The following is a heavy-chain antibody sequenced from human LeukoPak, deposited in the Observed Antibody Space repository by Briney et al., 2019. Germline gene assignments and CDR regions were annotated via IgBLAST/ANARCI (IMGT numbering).Heavy chain of an antibody. CDR1: GFTFSHYS. CDR3: ARGVSSSY. D-gene: IGHD6-6*01. J-gene: IGHJ4*02. Sequence: GGSLRISCAASGFTFSHYSMNWVRQAPGKGLDWAASISRSSNYIYYADSVKGRFTISRDNSKNTLYLQMNSLRAEDTAVYYCARGVSSSYWGQGTLVTVSS. CDR2: ISRSSNYI. V-gene: IGHV3-21*01.